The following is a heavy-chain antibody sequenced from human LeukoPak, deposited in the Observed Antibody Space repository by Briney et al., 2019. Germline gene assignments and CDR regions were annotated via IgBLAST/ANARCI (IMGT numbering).Heavy chain of an antibody. CDR2: ISFDGSNN. CDR3: ARAFLLWFGELYHFDY. J-gene: IGHJ4*02. V-gene: IGHV3-30*04. CDR1: GFTFSSYA. Sequence: GESLTLSCAVSGFTFSSYAMHWVRQAPPKGLEWVAVISFDGSNNYYADSVKGRFIISRDNSKNTLYLQMNSLRAEDTAVYYCARAFLLWFGELYHFDYWGQGTLVTVSS. D-gene: IGHD3-10*01.